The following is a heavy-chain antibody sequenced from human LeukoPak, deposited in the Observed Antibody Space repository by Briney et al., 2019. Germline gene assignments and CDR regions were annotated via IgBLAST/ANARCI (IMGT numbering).Heavy chain of an antibody. Sequence: SETLSLTCAVYGGSFSGYYWSWIRQPPGKGLEWIGEINHSGSTNYNPSLKSRVTISVDTSKNQFSLKLSSVTAADTAVFYCARGRSTMVRGVFSYYYYYGMDVWGQGTTVTVSS. CDR1: GGSFSGYY. V-gene: IGHV4-34*01. J-gene: IGHJ6*02. CDR3: ARGRSTMVRGVFSYYYYYGMDV. CDR2: INHSGST. D-gene: IGHD3-10*01.